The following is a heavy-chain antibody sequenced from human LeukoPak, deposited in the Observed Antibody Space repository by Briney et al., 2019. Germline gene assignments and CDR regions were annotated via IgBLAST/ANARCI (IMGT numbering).Heavy chain of an antibody. CDR2: IYYSGST. J-gene: IGHJ3*02. Sequence: PSGTLSLTCTVSGGSISSYYWSWIRQPPGKGLEWIGLIYYSGSTNYNPSLKSRVTISVDTSKNQFSLKLSSVTAADTAVYYCARSGGSSGYYYVDQPPPDAFDIWGQGTMVTVSS. CDR1: GGSISSYY. V-gene: IGHV4-59*01. D-gene: IGHD3-22*01. CDR3: ARSGGSSGYYYVDQPPPDAFDI.